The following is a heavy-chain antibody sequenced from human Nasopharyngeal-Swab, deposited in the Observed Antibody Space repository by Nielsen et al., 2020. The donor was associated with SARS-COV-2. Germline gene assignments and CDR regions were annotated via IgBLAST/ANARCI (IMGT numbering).Heavy chain of an antibody. V-gene: IGHV4-4*02. D-gene: IGHD2-8*01. CDR3: ARDELMVYYYYGMDV. CDR2: IYHSGST. Sequence: WIRQPLGQGLEWIGEIYHSGSTNYNPSLKSRVTISVDKSKNQFSLKLSSVTAADTAVYYCARDELMVYYYYGMDVWGQGTTVTVSS. J-gene: IGHJ6*02.